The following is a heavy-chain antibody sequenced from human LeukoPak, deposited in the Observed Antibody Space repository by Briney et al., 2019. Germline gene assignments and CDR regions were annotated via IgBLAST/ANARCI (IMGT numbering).Heavy chain of an antibody. J-gene: IGHJ6*02. CDR1: GFTFSSYW. CDR2: IKQDESEK. V-gene: IGHV3-7*01. CDR3: VRAATTATSYYFYYGMDF. D-gene: IGHD1-1*01. Sequence: TGGSLRLSCAASGFTFSSYWMNWVRQAPGKGLEWVANIKQDESEKYYVDSVKGQFTISRDNAMNSLYLQMNSLRAEDTAVYYCVRAATTATSYYFYYGMDFWGQGTTVTVSS.